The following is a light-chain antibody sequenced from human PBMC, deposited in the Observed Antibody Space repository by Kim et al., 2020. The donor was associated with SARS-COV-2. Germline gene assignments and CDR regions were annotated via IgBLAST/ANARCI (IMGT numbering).Light chain of an antibody. CDR2: DVS. CDR3: SSYTSSSTVV. J-gene: IGLJ2*01. Sequence: GQSITISCTGTSSDFGGYNYVSWYQQHPGKAPKLMIYDVSKRPSGVSNRFSGSKSGNTSSLTISGLQAEDEADYYCSSYTSSSTVVFGGGTKLTVL. V-gene: IGLV2-14*04. CDR1: SSDFGGYNY.